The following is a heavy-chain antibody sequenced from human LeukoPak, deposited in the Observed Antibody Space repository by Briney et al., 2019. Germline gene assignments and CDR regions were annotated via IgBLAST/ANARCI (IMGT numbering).Heavy chain of an antibody. J-gene: IGHJ4*02. CDR1: GHTLNNHF. Sequence: GASVTVSCKSSGHTLNNHFLHWVRQAPGQGLEWMGMINPRDGSTRTLQRFQGRLTMTRDTSTSTLYIGLSSLRSEDTATYFCARGADQEFDFWGQGTLVTVSS. V-gene: IGHV1-46*02. CDR2: INPRDGST. CDR3: ARGADQEFDF.